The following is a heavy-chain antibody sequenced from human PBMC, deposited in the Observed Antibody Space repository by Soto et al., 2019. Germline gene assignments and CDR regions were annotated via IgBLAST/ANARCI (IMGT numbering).Heavy chain of an antibody. CDR1: GGTFSSYS. V-gene: IGHV1-69*01. Sequence: QVQLVQSAAEVKKPGSSVKVSCKASGGTFSSYSINWVRQAPGQGLEWMGEIIPIFGTANYAQKFQGRVTIAADESTSTAYMELSSRRSEDPAVYYCGIDGGRHSGGMDYRGQGTLVTVSS. CDR3: GIDGGRHSGGMDY. D-gene: IGHD1-26*01. J-gene: IGHJ4*02. CDR2: IIPIFGTA.